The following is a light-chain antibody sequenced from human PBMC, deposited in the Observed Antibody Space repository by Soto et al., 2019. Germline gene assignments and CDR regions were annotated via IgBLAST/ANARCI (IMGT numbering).Light chain of an antibody. CDR3: MIWHSSAWV. Sequence: VLTQPSSLSASPGASPSLTCTLRSDINVGTYNIYWYQQKPGSPPQYLLKFKSDSDKHQGSGVPSRFSGSKDASANAGILLISGLQSEDEADYYCMIWHSSAWVFGGGTKLTVL. CDR2: FKSDSDK. V-gene: IGLV5-45*02. CDR1: SDINVGTYN. J-gene: IGLJ3*02.